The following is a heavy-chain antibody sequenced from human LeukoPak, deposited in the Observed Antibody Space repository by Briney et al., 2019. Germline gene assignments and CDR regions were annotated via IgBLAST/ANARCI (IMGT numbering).Heavy chain of an antibody. V-gene: IGHV1-69*05. Sequence: SVKVSCKASGGTSSSYAISWVRQAPGQGLEWMGRIIPIFGTANYAQKFQGRVTITTDESTSTAYMELSSLRSEDTAVYYCARDRPSGGYCSGGSCSFDYWGQGTLVTVSS. CDR2: IIPIFGTA. D-gene: IGHD2-15*01. CDR3: ARDRPSGGYCSGGSCSFDY. J-gene: IGHJ4*02. CDR1: GGTSSSYA.